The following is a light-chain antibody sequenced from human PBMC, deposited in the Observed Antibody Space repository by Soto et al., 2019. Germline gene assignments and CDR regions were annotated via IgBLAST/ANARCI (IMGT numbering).Light chain of an antibody. Sequence: QSVLTQPASVSGFPGQSITISCSGTSSDVGGYNYVSWYQQHPGKAPKLMIYDVSDRPSGVSSRFSGSKSGNTASLTISGLQAEDEADYYCTSYTRSNSYVFGTGTKVTVL. CDR1: SSDVGGYNY. V-gene: IGLV2-14*03. CDR2: DVS. J-gene: IGLJ1*01. CDR3: TSYTRSNSYV.